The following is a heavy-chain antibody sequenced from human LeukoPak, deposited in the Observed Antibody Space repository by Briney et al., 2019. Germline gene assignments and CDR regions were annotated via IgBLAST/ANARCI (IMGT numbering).Heavy chain of an antibody. J-gene: IGHJ5*02. CDR2: IYYSGST. V-gene: IGHV4-30-4*08. CDR1: GFTFSSYS. D-gene: IGHD2-2*01. Sequence: LRLSCAASGFTFSSYSMNWVRQPPGKGLEWIGYIYYSGSTYYNPSLKSRVTISVDTSKNQFSLKLSSVTAADTAVYYCARMFTEYQLFNWFDPWGQGTLVTVSS. CDR3: ARMFTEYQLFNWFDP.